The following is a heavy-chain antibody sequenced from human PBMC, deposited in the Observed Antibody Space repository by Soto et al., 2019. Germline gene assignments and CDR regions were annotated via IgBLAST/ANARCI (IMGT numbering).Heavy chain of an antibody. Sequence: QVQLVQSGAEVKKPGSSVKVSCKASGGVFRNYAINWVRQAPGQGREWMGGIIPVFGTADYPQRFQGRLTTTEDESKTTADIELTSLKTEDKAVYFCERDRQGSYSFDSWGQGTLVTVAS. V-gene: IGHV1-69*01. CDR3: ERDRQGSYSFDS. J-gene: IGHJ5*01. CDR1: GGVFRNYA. D-gene: IGHD1-26*01. CDR2: IIPVFGTA.